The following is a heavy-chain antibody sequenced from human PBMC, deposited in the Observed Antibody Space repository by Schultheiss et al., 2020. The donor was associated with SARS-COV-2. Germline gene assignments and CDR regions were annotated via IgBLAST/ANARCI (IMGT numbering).Heavy chain of an antibody. CDR1: GGSISSSNW. Sequence: SETLSLTCAVSGGSISSSNWWSWVRQPPGKGLEWIGSIYHSGTTYYNPSLKSRVTISVDTSRNQFSLKLRAESAADTAVYYCGAVIGHNYFDYWGQGALVTVSS. CDR3: GAVIGHNYFDY. J-gene: IGHJ4*02. V-gene: IGHV4-4*02. CDR2: IYHSGTT. D-gene: IGHD2-21*01.